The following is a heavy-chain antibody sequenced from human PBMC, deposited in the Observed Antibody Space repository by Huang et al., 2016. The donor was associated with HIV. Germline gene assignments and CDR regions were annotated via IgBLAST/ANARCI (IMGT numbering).Heavy chain of an antibody. V-gene: IGHV1-69*13. CDR2: KILIFGTT. D-gene: IGHD2-15*01. Sequence: QVQLVQSGAEVKKPGSSVRVSCRASGDTFRKYAISWVRQAPGQGLELMGGKILIFGTTKYANEFQGRITISAKESTSTVYVELSSLTFQDTAVYYCARGMWDSNWDGTDWLLRHFDSWGQGTLVTVSS. J-gene: IGHJ4*02. CDR3: ARGMWDSNWDGTDWLLRHFDS. CDR1: GDTFRKYA.